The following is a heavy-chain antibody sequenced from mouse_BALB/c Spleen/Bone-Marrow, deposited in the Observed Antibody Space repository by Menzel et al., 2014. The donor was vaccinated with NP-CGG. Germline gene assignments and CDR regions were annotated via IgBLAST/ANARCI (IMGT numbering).Heavy chain of an antibody. CDR1: GYTFTSYW. Sequence: QVQLQQSGAELVKPGASVKLSCKASGYTFTSYWMNWVKQRPGQGLEWIGEINLSNDRDKYNEKFKSKATLTVDKSSSTAYMQLSSQTSEASAVYYCARCGFDYWGQGTSLTVSS. CDR3: ARCGFDY. CDR2: INLSNDRD. V-gene: IGHV1S81*02. J-gene: IGHJ2*02.